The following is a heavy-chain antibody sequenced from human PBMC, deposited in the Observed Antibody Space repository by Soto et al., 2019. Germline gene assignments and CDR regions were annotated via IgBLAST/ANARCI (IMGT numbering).Heavy chain of an antibody. J-gene: IGHJ4*02. D-gene: IGHD3-10*01. V-gene: IGHV1-8*01. CDR3: ARAPQLLWFGELSLDY. CDR1: GYTFTSYD. CDR2: MNPNSGNT. Sequence: QVQLVQSGAEVKKPGASVKVSCKASGYTFTSYDINWVRQATGQGLEWMGWMNPNSGNTGYAQKFQGRVTMTRNPSISTAYMELSSLRSEDTAVYYCARAPQLLWFGELSLDYWGQGTLVTVSS.